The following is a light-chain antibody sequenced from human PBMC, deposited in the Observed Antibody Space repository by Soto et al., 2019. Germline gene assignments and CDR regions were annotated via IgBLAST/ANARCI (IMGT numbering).Light chain of an antibody. J-gene: IGLJ3*02. CDR3: QTWGSGIPWV. V-gene: IGLV4-69*01. CDR1: SGHSSYA. Sequence: QSVLTQSPSASASLGASVKLTCTLSSGHSSYAIAWHQQQPEKGPRYLMKLNSDGSHSKGDGIPDRFSGSSSGAERYLTXXXXXXXXXXDYYCQTWGSGIPWVFGGGTKLTV. CDR2: LNSDGSH.